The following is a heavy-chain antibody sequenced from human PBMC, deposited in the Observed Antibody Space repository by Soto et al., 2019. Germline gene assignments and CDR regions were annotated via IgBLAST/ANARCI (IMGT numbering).Heavy chain of an antibody. V-gene: IGHV3-23*01. CDR1: GFTFSSYA. CDR3: AKDEGDYYSNYTDY. J-gene: IGHJ4*02. Sequence: PGGSLRLSCAASGFTFSSYAMNWVRQAPGKGLEWVSGISGSGGRTYYADSVKGRFTISRDNSKNMLYLQMNSLRAEDTAVYYCAKDEGDYYSNYTDYWGQGSPVTVSS. CDR2: ISGSGGRT. D-gene: IGHD4-4*01.